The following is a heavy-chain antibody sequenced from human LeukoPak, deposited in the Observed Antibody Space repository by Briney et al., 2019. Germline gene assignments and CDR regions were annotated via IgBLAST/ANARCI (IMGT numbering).Heavy chain of an antibody. J-gene: IGHJ2*01. CDR3: AKEGVVVTAILSRYFDL. V-gene: IGHV3-30*18. CDR2: IPYDGSNK. Sequence: PGGSLRLSCAASGFTFSSYGMHWVRQAPGKGLEWVAVIPYDGSNKYYADSVKGRFTISRDNSKNTLYLQMNSLRAEDTAVYYCAKEGVVVTAILSRYFDLWGRGTLVTVSS. CDR1: GFTFSSYG. D-gene: IGHD2-21*02.